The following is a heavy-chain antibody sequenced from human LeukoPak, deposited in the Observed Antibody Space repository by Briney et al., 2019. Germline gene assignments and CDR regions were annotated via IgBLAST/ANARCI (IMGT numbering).Heavy chain of an antibody. D-gene: IGHD2-21*01. CDR1: GGSSSSYY. V-gene: IGHV4-59*07. CDR3: ATRSLVSNSATCP. J-gene: IGHJ5*02. Sequence: SATLSFTSTGAGGSSSSYYWSWIRQPPRSVLEWMGYIYYSSSTNYNPSFKGQVTISVDTSKNQFYLKLSTVTASDTALDYCATRSLVSNSATCPWGQGILVT. CDR2: IYYSSST.